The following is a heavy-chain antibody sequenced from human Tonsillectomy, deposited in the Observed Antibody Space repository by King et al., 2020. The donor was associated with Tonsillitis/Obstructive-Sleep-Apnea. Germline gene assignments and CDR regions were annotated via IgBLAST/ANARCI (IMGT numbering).Heavy chain of an antibody. CDR2: IYPGDSDT. CDR1: GYSFTSYW. V-gene: IGHV5-51*01. CDR3: ARQKGYSGYDFPFDY. D-gene: IGHD5-12*01. Sequence: GQLVQSGAEVKKPGESLKISCKGSGYSFTSYWIGWVRQMPGKGLEWMGIIYPGDSDTRYSPSFQGQVTISAGKSISTAYLQWSSLKASDTAMYYCARQKGYSGYDFPFDYWGQGTLVTVSS. J-gene: IGHJ4*02.